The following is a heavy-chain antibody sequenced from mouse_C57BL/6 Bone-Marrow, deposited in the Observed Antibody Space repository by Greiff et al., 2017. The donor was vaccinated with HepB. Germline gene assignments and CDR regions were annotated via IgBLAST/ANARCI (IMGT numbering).Heavy chain of an antibody. D-gene: IGHD1-1*01. Sequence: EVKLVESGGGLVKPGGSLKLSCAASGFTFSSYAMSWVRPTPEKRLEWVATISDGGSYTYYPANVKGRFTIARDNAKNNLYLQMRQLKSEDTAMYYCARGPTVVAWDAMDYWGQGTSVTVSS. CDR3: ARGPTVVAWDAMDY. V-gene: IGHV5-4*03. CDR1: GFTFSSYA. CDR2: ISDGGSYT. J-gene: IGHJ4*01.